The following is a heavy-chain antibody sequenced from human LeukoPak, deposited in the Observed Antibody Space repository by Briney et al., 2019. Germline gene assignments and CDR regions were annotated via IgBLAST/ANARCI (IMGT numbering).Heavy chain of an antibody. Sequence: ASVKVSCKAFGYTFTNYDINWVRQATGQGLEWMGWMNPNSGNTGYAQKFQGRVTMTRNTSISTAYMELSSLRSEDTAVYYCATRGSQLPKGAFDIWGQGTMVTVSS. V-gene: IGHV1-8*01. CDR2: MNPNSGNT. D-gene: IGHD1-1*01. J-gene: IGHJ3*02. CDR3: ATRGSQLPKGAFDI. CDR1: GYTFTNYD.